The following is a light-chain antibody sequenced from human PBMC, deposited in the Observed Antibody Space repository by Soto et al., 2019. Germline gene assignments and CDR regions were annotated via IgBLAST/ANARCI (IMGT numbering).Light chain of an antibody. V-gene: IGLV6-57*04. CDR1: SGSIVSNY. CDR3: QSYDSTSVI. CDR2: EDN. Sequence: NFMLTQPHSVSESPGKTVTISCTRSSGSIVSNYVQWYQQRPGSAPTTVIYEDNLRPSGVPDRFSGSIDYSSNSASLSISRLRPEDEGDYYCQSYDSTSVIFGGGTKLTVL. J-gene: IGLJ2*01.